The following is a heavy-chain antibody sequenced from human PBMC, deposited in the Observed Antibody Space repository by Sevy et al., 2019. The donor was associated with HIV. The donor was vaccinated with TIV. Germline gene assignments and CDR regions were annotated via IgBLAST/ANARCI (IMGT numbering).Heavy chain of an antibody. J-gene: IGHJ4*02. CDR3: ARDDGNYYFHY. D-gene: IGHD1-7*01. V-gene: IGHV3-7*01. Sequence: GGSLRLSCAASGLTFSKYWMGWVRQAPGKGLEWVANIKQDAGQKYYVDSVKGRLTTSRDNAKNSLYLQMNSLRAEDTAVYFCARDDGNYYFHYWGKGTLVTVSS. CDR2: IKQDAGQK. CDR1: GLTFSKYW.